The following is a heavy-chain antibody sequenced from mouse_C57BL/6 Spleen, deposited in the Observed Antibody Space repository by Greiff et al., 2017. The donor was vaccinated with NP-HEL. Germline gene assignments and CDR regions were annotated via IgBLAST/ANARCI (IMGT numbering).Heavy chain of an antibody. CDR3: CLTGQYYFDY. Sequence: VQLQQSGPELVKPGASVKISCKASGYSFTGHYMNWVKQSPEKSLEWIGEINPSTGGTTYNQKFKAKATLTVDKSSSTAYMQLKSLTSEDSAVYYCCLTGQYYFDYWGQGTTLTVSS. V-gene: IGHV1-42*01. D-gene: IGHD4-1*01. J-gene: IGHJ2*01. CDR2: INPSTGGT. CDR1: GYSFTGHY.